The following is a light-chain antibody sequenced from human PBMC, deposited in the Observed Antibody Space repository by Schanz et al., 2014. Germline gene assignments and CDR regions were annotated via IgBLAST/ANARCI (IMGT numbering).Light chain of an antibody. J-gene: IGLJ2*01. Sequence: QSVLTQPPSTSGTPGQRVVISCSGGGSNFGTNAVSWYQQLPGAAPKLLIYSSDQRPSGVPDRFSGSKSGNTASLTVSGLQAEDEADYYCSSYAGNYTRVFGGGTKLTVL. CDR2: SSD. V-gene: IGLV1-44*01. CDR1: GSNFGTNA. CDR3: SSYAGNYTRV.